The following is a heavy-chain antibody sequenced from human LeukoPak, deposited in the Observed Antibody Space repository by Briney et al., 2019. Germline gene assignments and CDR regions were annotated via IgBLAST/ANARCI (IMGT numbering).Heavy chain of an antibody. CDR1: AGSISSSSYY. V-gene: IGHV4-39*07. Sequence: SSETLSLTCSVSAGSISSSSYYWGWIRQPPGKGLHWIGSMYYSGSTYYSPSLKSRVTISVDTSKNQFSLKLSSVTAADTAVYYCARLRKFGVVEYYFDYWGQGTLVTVSS. CDR2: MYYSGST. CDR3: ARLRKFGVVEYYFDY. D-gene: IGHD3-3*01. J-gene: IGHJ4*02.